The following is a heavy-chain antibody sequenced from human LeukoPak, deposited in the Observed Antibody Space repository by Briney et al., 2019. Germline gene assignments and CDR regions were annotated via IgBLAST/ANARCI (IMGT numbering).Heavy chain of an antibody. Sequence: GGSLRLSCAASGFTFSSYAMSWVRQAPGKALEWVSAISGSGGSTYYADSVKGRFTISRDNSKNTLYLQMNSLRAEDTAVYYCAKAGGYSYGLYYWGQGTLVTVSS. CDR1: GFTFSSYA. J-gene: IGHJ4*02. CDR2: ISGSGGST. CDR3: AKAGGYSYGLYY. V-gene: IGHV3-23*01. D-gene: IGHD5-18*01.